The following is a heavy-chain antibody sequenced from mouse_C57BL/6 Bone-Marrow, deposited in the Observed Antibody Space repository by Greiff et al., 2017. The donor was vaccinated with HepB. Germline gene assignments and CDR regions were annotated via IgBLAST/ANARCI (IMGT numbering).Heavy chain of an antibody. D-gene: IGHD1-1*01. CDR2: ISSGSSTI. Sequence: EVHLVESRGGLVKPGGSLKLSCAASGFTFSDYGMHWVRQAPEKGLEWVAYISSGSSTIYYADTVKGRFTISRDNAKNTLFLQMTSLRSEDTAMYYCASYGSSYYYAMDYWGQGTSVTVSS. V-gene: IGHV5-17*01. CDR3: ASYGSSYYYAMDY. CDR1: GFTFSDYG. J-gene: IGHJ4*01.